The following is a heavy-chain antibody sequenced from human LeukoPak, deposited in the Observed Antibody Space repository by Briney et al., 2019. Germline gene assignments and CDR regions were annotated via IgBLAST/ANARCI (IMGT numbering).Heavy chain of an antibody. J-gene: IGHJ6*02. CDR1: GFAFSSYD. Sequence: GGSLRLSCAAPGFAFSSYDMNWVRQAPGKGLEWISYISSSDNTIYYADSVKGRFTISRDNAKSTLFLQMNGLRGEDTAIYHCASEEGGLDVWGQGTTVTVSS. V-gene: IGHV3-48*03. CDR3: ASEEGGLDV. CDR2: ISSSDNTI.